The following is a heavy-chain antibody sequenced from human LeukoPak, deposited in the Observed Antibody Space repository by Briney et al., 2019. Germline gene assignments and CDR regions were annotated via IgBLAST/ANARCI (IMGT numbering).Heavy chain of an antibody. CDR2: ISGGGGTT. Sequence: GGSRRLSCGVSGFTFSNHAMNWVRQSSGKGLEWVSVISGGGGTTYYADSVKGRFTISRDNSKNMLYLQMNSLRAEYTAVDYFAKEPQHCDGVTCTSRSARGYVWFDPWGQGTLVTVSS. CDR1: GFTFSNHA. CDR3: AKEPQHCDGVTCTSRSARGYVWFDP. J-gene: IGHJ5*02. D-gene: IGHD2-21*01. V-gene: IGHV3-23*01.